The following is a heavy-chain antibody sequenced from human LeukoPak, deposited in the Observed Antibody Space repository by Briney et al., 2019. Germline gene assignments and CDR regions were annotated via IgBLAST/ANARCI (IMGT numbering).Heavy chain of an antibody. V-gene: IGHV4-38-2*01. Sequence: SETLSLTYAVSGSSISSDYYWGWIRQPPGKGLEWIGSISHGGSTYYSPSLKSRLTISVDTSKNQFSLNLSSVTAADTAVYYCAGAPYNFWSTYLDYWGQGTLVTVSS. J-gene: IGHJ4*02. CDR1: GSSISSDYY. CDR3: AGAPYNFWSTYLDY. CDR2: ISHGGST. D-gene: IGHD3-3*01.